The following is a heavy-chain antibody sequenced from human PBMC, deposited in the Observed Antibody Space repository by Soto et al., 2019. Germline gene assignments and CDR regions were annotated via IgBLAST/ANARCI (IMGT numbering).Heavy chain of an antibody. Sequence: EVQLVESGGGLVQPGGSLRLSCAASGFTFSSYSMNWVRQAPGKGLEWVSYISSSSSTIYYADSVKGRFTISRDNAKKSLYLQMYSLRAEDTSGYYCASVLAAGSGSYDYYYYMDVWGKGTTVTVFS. D-gene: IGHD3-10*01. V-gene: IGHV3-48*01. J-gene: IGHJ6*03. CDR2: ISSSSSTI. CDR1: GFTFSSYS. CDR3: ASVLAAGSGSYDYYYYMDV.